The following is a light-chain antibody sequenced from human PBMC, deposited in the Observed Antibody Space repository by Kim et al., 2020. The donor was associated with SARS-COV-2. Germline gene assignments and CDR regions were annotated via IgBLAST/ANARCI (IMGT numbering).Light chain of an antibody. J-gene: IGLJ2*01. CDR3: VAWDDSLNGPA. V-gene: IGLV1-44*01. Sequence: QSVLTQPPSASGTPGQRVTISCSGSSSNIGSNTVNWYQQLPGTAPKLLIHSFNQRPSGVPDRFSGSKSATSASLAISGLQSEDEADYYCVAWDDSLNGPAFGGGTKVTVL. CDR2: SFN. CDR1: SSNIGSNT.